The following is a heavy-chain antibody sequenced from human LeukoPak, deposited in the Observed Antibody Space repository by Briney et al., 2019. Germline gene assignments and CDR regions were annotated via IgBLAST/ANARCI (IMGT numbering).Heavy chain of an antibody. CDR2: ISSSGATI. D-gene: IGHD5-12*01. Sequence: GGSLRLSCAASGFSFSVYEMHWVRQAPGKGLEWISDISSSGATIYYADSVKGRFTISRDNAKNSLYLQMNSLRAEDTAVYYCAALTVATSFDYWGQGTLVTVSS. V-gene: IGHV3-48*03. CDR3: AALTVATSFDY. CDR1: GFSFSVYE. J-gene: IGHJ4*02.